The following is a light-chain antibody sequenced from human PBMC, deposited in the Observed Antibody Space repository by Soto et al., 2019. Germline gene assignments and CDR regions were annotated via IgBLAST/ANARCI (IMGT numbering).Light chain of an antibody. CDR2: DVT. CDR1: SRNVGGYNY. J-gene: IGLJ1*01. V-gene: IGLV2-14*03. Sequence: QSVLTQPASVSGSPGQSITISCTGTSRNVGGYNYVSRYQHHPGKAPQLIIYDVTNRPSGVSNPFSGSKSGNTASLTISGLQPEDEADYYCSSYTTSNTRQIVFGTGTKVNVL. CDR3: SSYTTSNTRQIV.